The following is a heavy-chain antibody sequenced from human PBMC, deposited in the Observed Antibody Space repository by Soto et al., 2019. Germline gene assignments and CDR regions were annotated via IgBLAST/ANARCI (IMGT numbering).Heavy chain of an antibody. Sequence: EVQLLESGGGLVQPGGSLRLSCAASGFTFSSYAMSWVRQAPGKGLEWVSAITGSGSTTYYADSVKGRFTISRDNSKNTLYLQMNSLRVEDTAAYYCAKAMLGGVIYDFDYWGQGTLVTVPS. D-gene: IGHD3-10*01. J-gene: IGHJ4*02. CDR3: AKAMLGGVIYDFDY. V-gene: IGHV3-23*01. CDR2: ITGSGSTT. CDR1: GFTFSSYA.